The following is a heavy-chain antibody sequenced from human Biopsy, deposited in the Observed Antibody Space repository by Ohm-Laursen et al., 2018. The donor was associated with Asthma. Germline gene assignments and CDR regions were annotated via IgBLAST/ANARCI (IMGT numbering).Heavy chain of an antibody. CDR3: ARGYSGSDRIVYYYSGMEV. CDR1: GGSFSNFA. Sequence: SSVKVSCKTSGGSFSNFAISWVRQAPRQGLEWMGGLIPDLGSADYAQMFEGRVTITADESTSTAYMELSSLRSEDTAVYYCARGYSGSDRIVYYYSGMEVWGQGTLVTVSS. V-gene: IGHV1-69*01. CDR2: LIPDLGSA. D-gene: IGHD5-12*01. J-gene: IGHJ6*02.